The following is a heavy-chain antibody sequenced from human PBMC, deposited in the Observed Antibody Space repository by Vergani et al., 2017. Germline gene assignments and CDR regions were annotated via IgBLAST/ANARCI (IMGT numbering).Heavy chain of an antibody. V-gene: IGHV1-69-2*01. CDR3: AKYLRDSTDGLPDS. CDR2: VDPEDGET. J-gene: IGHJ4*02. CDR1: GYTFTDHY. D-gene: IGHD2-21*02. Sequence: EVQLVQSGAEVKKPGATMKISCKVSGYTFTDHYMHWVKQAPGKGLEWMGLVDPEDGETIYAEKFKGRVTIAADTSTDTAHLELSSLRSEDTAVYYCAKYLRDSTDGLPDSWGPGTLVIVSS.